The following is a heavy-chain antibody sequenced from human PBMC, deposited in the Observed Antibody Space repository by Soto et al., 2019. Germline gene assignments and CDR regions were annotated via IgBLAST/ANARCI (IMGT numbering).Heavy chain of an antibody. CDR1: GYTFSSYG. CDR2: IWYDGSNK. J-gene: IGHJ4*02. Sequence: QVQLVQSGAEVEKPGASVKVSCKASGYTFSSYGMHWVRQAPGKGLEWVAVIWYDGSNKYYADSVKGRFTISRDNSKNTLYLQMNSLRAEDTAVYYCAREGRPYYDFWSGYADFDYWGQGTLVTVSS. D-gene: IGHD3-3*01. V-gene: IGHV3-33*01. CDR3: AREGRPYYDFWSGYADFDY.